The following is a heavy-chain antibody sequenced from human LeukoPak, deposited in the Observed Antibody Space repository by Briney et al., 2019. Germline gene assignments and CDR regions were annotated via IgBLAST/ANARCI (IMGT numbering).Heavy chain of an antibody. CDR1: GGSISTSTYN. CDR3: ARQVRSPVVMFMDV. D-gene: IGHD3-22*01. J-gene: IGHJ6*03. CDR2: VYYTGIT. Sequence: SETLSLTCTVAGGSISTSTYNWGWIRQPPGKGLEWIGSVYYTGITYYNPSVESRVIISVDTSKNHFSLELNSVTAADTGVYFCARQVRSPVVMFMDVWGKGTTVIVSS. V-gene: IGHV4-39*01.